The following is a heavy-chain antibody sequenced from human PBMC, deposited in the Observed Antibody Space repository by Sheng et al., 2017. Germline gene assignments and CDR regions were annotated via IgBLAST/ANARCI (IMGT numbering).Heavy chain of an antibody. V-gene: IGHV4-34*01. CDR1: GGSLQWLL. CDR3: ARNDRSTRGLSY. CDR2: INHGGST. Sequence: QVQLQQWGAGLLKPSETLSLTCAVYGGSLQWLLLELDPPAPQGRGWSGLGINHGGSTNYNPSRQRVESPYPVDTSKNQFSLKLSSVTAADHRPVYYCARNDRSTRGLSYWGQGTLVTVSS. J-gene: IGHJ4*02. D-gene: IGHD1-1*01.